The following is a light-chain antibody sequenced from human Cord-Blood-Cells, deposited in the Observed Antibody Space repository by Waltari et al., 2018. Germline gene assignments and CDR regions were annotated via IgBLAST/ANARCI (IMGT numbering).Light chain of an antibody. Sequence: QAVLTQPSSLSASPGASPSLTCTLRSGPNVGTYRIYWYQHKPGSPPQYLLRYKSDSDKQQGSGVPSRFSGSKDASANAGILLISGLQSEDEADYYCMIWHSSAWVFGGGTKLTVL. CDR1: SGPNVGTYR. V-gene: IGLV5-45*02. CDR2: YKSDSDK. CDR3: MIWHSSAWV. J-gene: IGLJ3*02.